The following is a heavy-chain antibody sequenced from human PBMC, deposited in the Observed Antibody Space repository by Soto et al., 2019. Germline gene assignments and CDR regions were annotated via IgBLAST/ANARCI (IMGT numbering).Heavy chain of an antibody. D-gene: IGHD1-26*01. CDR2: IYSGGST. CDR3: ASSRGGSYYYAFDI. CDR1: GFTVSSNY. V-gene: IGHV3-53*01. Sequence: GGSLRLSCAASGFTVSSNYMSWVRQAPGKGLEWVSVIYSGGSTYYADSVKGRFTISRDNSKNTLYLQMNSLRAEDTAVYYCASSRGGSYYYAFDIWGQGTMVTVSS. J-gene: IGHJ3*02.